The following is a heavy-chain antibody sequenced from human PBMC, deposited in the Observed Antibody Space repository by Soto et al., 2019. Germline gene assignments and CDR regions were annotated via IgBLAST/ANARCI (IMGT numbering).Heavy chain of an antibody. J-gene: IGHJ5*02. V-gene: IGHV6-1*01. D-gene: IGHD3-3*01. CDR3: ARVNYDFWSGYSPYNWFDP. Sequence: SQTLSLTCAISGDSVSSNSAAWNWVRQSPSRGLEWLGRTKYRSKWCNDYATSVKSRIIINADTSKNQFSLQLNSVTPGDTAVYYCARVNYDFWSGYSPYNWFDPWGQGTLVTVSS. CDR2: TKYRSKWCN. CDR1: GDSVSSNSAA.